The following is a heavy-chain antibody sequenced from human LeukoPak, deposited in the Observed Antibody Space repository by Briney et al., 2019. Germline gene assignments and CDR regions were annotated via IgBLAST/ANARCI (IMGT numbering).Heavy chain of an antibody. CDR1: GHNFTHYY. D-gene: IGHD4-11*01. Sequence: GASVKVSCKAFGHNFTHYYMQWVRQAPGQGLEWMGWINPNTVVTDYAQKFQGRVTMTRVTSLRTAYMELSRLTSDDTAVYYCARTSISDYTNVKIEGYYFVLDVWGQGTTVTVSS. CDR3: ARTSISDYTNVKIEGYYFVLDV. V-gene: IGHV1-2*02. CDR2: INPNTVVT. J-gene: IGHJ6*02.